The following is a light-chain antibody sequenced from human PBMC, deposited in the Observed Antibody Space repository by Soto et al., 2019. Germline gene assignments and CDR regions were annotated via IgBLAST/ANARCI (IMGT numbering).Light chain of an antibody. V-gene: IGKV3-11*01. J-gene: IGKJ2*01. CDR3: QQRSNWPPLYT. CDR2: DAS. CDR1: QSVSSD. Sequence: EIVLTQSPATLSLSPGERATLSCRASQSVSSDVAWYQQKPGQAPRLLIYDASNRAAGVPARFSGSGSGTDFTLTISSLEPEDFAVYYCQQRSNWPPLYTFGQGTKVDIK.